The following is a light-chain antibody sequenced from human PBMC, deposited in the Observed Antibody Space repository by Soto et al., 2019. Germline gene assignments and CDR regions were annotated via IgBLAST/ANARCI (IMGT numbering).Light chain of an antibody. Sequence: IQLTQTPYSLSAPVRDRVTITCRASQGISSSLAWYQQKPGRAPKLLIYAASTLQSGVPSRFSGSGSGTDFTLTISSLQPEDFATYYCQQLNSYPFTFGQGTRLEI. V-gene: IGKV1-9*01. CDR1: QGISSS. CDR2: AAS. CDR3: QQLNSYPFT. J-gene: IGKJ5*01.